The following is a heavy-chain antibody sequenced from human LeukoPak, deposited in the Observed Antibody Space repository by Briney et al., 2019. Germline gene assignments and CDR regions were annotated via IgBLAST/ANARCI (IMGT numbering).Heavy chain of an antibody. J-gene: IGHJ4*02. Sequence: SETLSLTCTVSGYSISSGYYWGWIRQPPGEGLEGIGRIYHSGSTYYNPSIKSRVTISVDTSKNQFSLKLSSVTAADTAVYYCATRITTGDYWGQGTLVTVSS. V-gene: IGHV4-38-2*02. CDR3: ATRITTGDY. CDR2: IYHSGST. D-gene: IGHD3-22*01. CDR1: GYSISSGYY.